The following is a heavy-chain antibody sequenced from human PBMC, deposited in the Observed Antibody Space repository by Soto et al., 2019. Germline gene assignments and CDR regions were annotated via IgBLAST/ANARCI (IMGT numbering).Heavy chain of an antibody. D-gene: IGHD3-22*01. Sequence: ASVKVSCKAIGYSFTSHYMHWVRQAPGQGLEWMGTIYPGGVNIGYAQKFKGRVTMTKDTSTSTVYMELNSLTSEDTAVYYCAKNPGYYYDSTGYHFDYWGQGTLVTSPQ. CDR2: IYPGGVNI. CDR1: GYSFTSHY. V-gene: IGHV1-46*01. CDR3: AKNPGYYYDSTGYHFDY. J-gene: IGHJ4*02.